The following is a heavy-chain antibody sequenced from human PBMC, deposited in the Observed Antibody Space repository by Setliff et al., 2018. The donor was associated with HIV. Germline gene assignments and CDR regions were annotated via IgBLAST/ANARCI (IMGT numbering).Heavy chain of an antibody. CDR3: ARHARFSTGHRAFDY. V-gene: IGHV4-59*08. Sequence: PSETLSLTCTVSGGSMSSYYWSWIRQPPGEGLESIGYIYYTGSTNYNPALKSRVTISVDTSKNLFSLQLSFVTAADTAVYYCARHARFSTGHRAFDYWGQGTLVTVSS. CDR1: GGSMSSYY. CDR2: IYYTGST. J-gene: IGHJ4*02. D-gene: IGHD6-25*01.